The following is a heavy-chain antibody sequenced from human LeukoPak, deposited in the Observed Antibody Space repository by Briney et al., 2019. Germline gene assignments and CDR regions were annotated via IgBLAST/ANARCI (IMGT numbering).Heavy chain of an antibody. V-gene: IGHV3-7*01. D-gene: IGHD3-10*01. CDR3: ARAIFGPHYYDI. Sequence: GGSLRLSCAASGFTFTTYWMTWVRQAPGKGLEWVASIKQDGSDKFYVDSVKGRFTISRDNAKNSLYLQMNSLRAEDTAVYYCARAIFGPHYYDIWGQGTMVTVSS. CDR2: IKQDGSDK. J-gene: IGHJ3*02. CDR1: GFTFTTYW.